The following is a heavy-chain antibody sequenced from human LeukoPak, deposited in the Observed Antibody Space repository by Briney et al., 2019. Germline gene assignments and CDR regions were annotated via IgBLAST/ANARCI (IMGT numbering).Heavy chain of an antibody. J-gene: IGHJ4*02. D-gene: IGHD3-3*01. Sequence: ASAKVSCKASGYTFTGYYMHWVRQAPGQGLEWMGWINPNSGGTNYAQKFQGRVTMTRDTSISTAYMELSRLRSDDTAVYYCARANTDFWSGYSTDYWGQGTLVTVFS. CDR3: ARANTDFWSGYSTDY. CDR1: GYTFTGYY. CDR2: INPNSGGT. V-gene: IGHV1-2*02.